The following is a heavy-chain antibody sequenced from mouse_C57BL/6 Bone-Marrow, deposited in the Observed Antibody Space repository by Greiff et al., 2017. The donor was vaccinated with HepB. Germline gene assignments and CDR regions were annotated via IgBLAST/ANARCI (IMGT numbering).Heavy chain of an antibody. CDR2: IWSGGST. D-gene: IGHD2-4*01. J-gene: IGHJ4*01. CDR1: GFALTSYG. CDR3: ARRKSPLYNDYDGGYYAMDY. V-gene: IGHV2-2*01. Sequence: VQRVESGPGLVQPSQSLSITCTVSGFALTSYGVHWVRQSPGKGLEWLGVIWSGGSTDYNAAFISRLSISKDKSKSQVFFKMNRLQADDTAIYYCARRKSPLYNDYDGGYYAMDYWGQGTSVTVSS.